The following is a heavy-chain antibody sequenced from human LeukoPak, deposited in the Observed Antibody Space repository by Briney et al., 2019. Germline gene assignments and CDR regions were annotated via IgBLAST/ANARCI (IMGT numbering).Heavy chain of an antibody. CDR3: ARRTMSSYYYYGMDV. CDR1: GFTVSSNY. Sequence: GGSLRLSCAASGFTVSSNYMSWVRQAPGKGLEWVSVIYSGGSTYYADSVKGRFTISRDNSKNTLYLQMNSLRAEDTAVYYCARRTMSSYYYYGMDVWGQGTTVTVSS. CDR2: IYSGGST. V-gene: IGHV3-53*01. D-gene: IGHD1-14*01. J-gene: IGHJ6*02.